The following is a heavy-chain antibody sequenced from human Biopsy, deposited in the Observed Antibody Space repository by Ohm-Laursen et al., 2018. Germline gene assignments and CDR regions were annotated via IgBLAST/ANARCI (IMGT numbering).Heavy chain of an antibody. J-gene: IGHJ3*01. CDR1: GGSNTDDY. CDR2: ISKGGDT. CDR3: ARLYRLDDYWNDDPPDAFDV. Sequence: TLSLTCTVSGGSNTDDYWSWIRQSPGKGLEWIGFISKGGDTTYNPSLRGRVAISVDTSKNQFSLKLSSVTAADTAIFFCARLYRLDDYWNDDPPDAFDVWGQRTRVTVSS. V-gene: IGHV4-59*01. D-gene: IGHD1-1*01.